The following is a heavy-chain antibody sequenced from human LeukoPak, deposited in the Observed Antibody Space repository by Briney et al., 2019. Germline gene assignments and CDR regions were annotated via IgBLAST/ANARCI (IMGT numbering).Heavy chain of an antibody. CDR2: INPNSGGT. V-gene: IGHV1-2*02. Sequence: ASVKVSCKDSGYTFTGYYMHWVRQAPGQGLEWMGWINPNSGGTNYAQKFQGRVTMTRDTSISTAYMELSRLRSDDTAVYYCARDGDYYDSSGSFDPWGQGTLVTVSS. CDR1: GYTFTGYY. CDR3: ARDGDYYDSSGSFDP. J-gene: IGHJ5*02. D-gene: IGHD3-22*01.